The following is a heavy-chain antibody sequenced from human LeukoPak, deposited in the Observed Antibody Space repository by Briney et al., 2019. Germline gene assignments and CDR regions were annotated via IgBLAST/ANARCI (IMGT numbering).Heavy chain of an antibody. CDR2: ISYDGSNK. J-gene: IGHJ4*02. V-gene: IGHV3-30-3*01. D-gene: IGHD5-12*01. Sequence: GRSLRLSCAASGFTFSSYAMHWVRQAPGTGLEWVAVISYDGSNKYYADSVKGRFTISRDNSKNTLYLQMNSLRAEDTAVYYCARDLGMVATETFDYWGQGTLVTVSS. CDR3: ARDLGMVATETFDY. CDR1: GFTFSSYA.